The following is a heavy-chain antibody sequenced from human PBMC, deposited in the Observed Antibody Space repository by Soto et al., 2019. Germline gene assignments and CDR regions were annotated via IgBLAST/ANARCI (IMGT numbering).Heavy chain of an antibody. V-gene: IGHV4-4*02. D-gene: IGHD3-3*01. J-gene: IGHJ4*02. Sequence: QVQLQQSGPGLVKPSGTLSLTCAVSGASISSSNWWSWVRQPPGKRLEWIGEIYHSVSTNYNPSLKSRDTISVNKPRNQSSLKLSSVTAADTAVYYCARCWREGMVDYWGQGTLVTVSS. CDR1: GASISSSNW. CDR3: ARCWREGMVDY. CDR2: IYHSVST.